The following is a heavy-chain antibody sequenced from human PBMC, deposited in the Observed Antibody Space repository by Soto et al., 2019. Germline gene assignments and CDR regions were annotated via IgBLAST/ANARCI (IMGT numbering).Heavy chain of an antibody. CDR1: GFTFSSYG. J-gene: IGHJ6*02. V-gene: IGHV3-30*03. CDR3: ATSNGGTYYYYGMDV. Sequence: QVQLVESGGGVVQPGRSLRLSCAASGFTFSSYGMHWVRQAPGKGLEWVAVISYDGSNKYYADSVKGRFTISRDNSKNTLYLQMNSLRAEDTAVYYCATSNGGTYYYYGMDVWGQGTTVTVSS. CDR2: ISYDGSNK. D-gene: IGHD1-26*01.